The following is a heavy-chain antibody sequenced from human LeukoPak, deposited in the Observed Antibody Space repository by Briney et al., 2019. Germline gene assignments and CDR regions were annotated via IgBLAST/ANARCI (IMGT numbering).Heavy chain of an antibody. V-gene: IGHV1-46*01. J-gene: IGHJ4*02. D-gene: IGHD3-10*01. CDR2: INPSGGST. Sequence: ASVKVSCKASGYTFTSYYMHWVRQAPGQGLEWMGIINPSGGSTTYAQKFQGRVTMTRDTSTSTAHMELRSLRSEDTAVYYCAREPSPMVRGYSPAYWGQGTLVTVSS. CDR1: GYTFTSYY. CDR3: AREPSPMVRGYSPAY.